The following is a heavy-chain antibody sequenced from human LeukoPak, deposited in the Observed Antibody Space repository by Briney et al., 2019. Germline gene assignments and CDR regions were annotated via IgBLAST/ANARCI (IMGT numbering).Heavy chain of an antibody. CDR1: GGSISSYY. CDR2: IYTSGST. D-gene: IGHD3-22*01. V-gene: IGHV4-4*07. CDR3: ARDTYDSSGYYYRGGEYYFDY. Sequence: SETLSLTCTVSGGSISSYYWSWIRQPAGEGLEWIGRIYTSGSTNYNPSLKSRVTMSVDTSKNQFSLKLSSVTAADTAVYYCARDTYDSSGYYYRGGEYYFDYWGQGTLVTVSS. J-gene: IGHJ4*02.